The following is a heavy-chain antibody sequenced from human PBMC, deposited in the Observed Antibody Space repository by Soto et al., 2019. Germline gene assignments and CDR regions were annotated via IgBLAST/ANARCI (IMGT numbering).Heavy chain of an antibody. CDR2: IYYSGST. CDR3: ARGGSTVTTYYYYGMDV. J-gene: IGHJ6*02. V-gene: IGHV4-61*01. CDR1: GGSVSSGSYY. Sequence: SETLSLTCTVSGGSVSSGSYYWSWIRQPPGKGLEWSGYIYYSGSTNYNPSIKSRVTISVDTSKNQFSLKLSSVTAADTAVYYCARGGSTVTTYYYYGMDVWGQGTTVTVSS. D-gene: IGHD4-17*01.